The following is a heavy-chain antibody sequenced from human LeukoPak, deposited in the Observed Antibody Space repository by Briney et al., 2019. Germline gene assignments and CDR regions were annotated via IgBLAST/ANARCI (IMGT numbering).Heavy chain of an antibody. D-gene: IGHD6-25*01. J-gene: IGHJ4*02. CDR1: GFTFSNYW. CDR3: ASGRRLGY. V-gene: IGHV3-7*01. Sequence: GGTLRLSCEASGFTFSNYWMSWARRASGKGLEGVANIKEDGSEKYYVDSVKGRFTISRDNAKNSLYLQMNSLRAEDTAIYYCASGRRLGYWGQGTLVTVSS. CDR2: IKEDGSEK.